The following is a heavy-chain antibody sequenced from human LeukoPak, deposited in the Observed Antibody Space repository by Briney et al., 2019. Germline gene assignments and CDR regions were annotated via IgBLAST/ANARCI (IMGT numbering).Heavy chain of an antibody. J-gene: IGHJ4*02. V-gene: IGHV1-2*02. Sequence: GASVKVSCKASGYSFSGYYIHWVRQAPGQGLEWMVWISPNSGGTTYAQKFQGRVTMTRDTSISTAYMEVNRLRYDDTAVYYCARLMSSGSYSFDYWGQGTLVTVSS. CDR3: ARLMSSGSYSFDY. D-gene: IGHD1-26*01. CDR2: ISPNSGGT. CDR1: GYSFSGYY.